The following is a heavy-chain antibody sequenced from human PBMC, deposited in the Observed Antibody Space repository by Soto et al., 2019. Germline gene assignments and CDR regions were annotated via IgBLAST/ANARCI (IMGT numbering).Heavy chain of an antibody. CDR2: IYYSGST. D-gene: IGHD3-10*01. V-gene: IGHV4-31*03. CDR1: GGSISSGGYY. Sequence: QVQLQESGPGLVKPSQTLSLTCPVSGGSISSGGYYWSWIRQHPGKGLEWLGYIYYSGSTYYNPSRKSRVTRAVDTAKNQFSLKLSSVTAADTAVYYCERGVTMVRGVSHTPYFDYWGHGTLVTVSS. CDR3: ERGVTMVRGVSHTPYFDY. J-gene: IGHJ4*01.